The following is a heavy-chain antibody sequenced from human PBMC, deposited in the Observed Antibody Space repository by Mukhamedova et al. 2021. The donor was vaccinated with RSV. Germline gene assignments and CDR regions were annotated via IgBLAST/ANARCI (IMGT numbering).Heavy chain of an antibody. CDR3: ARVTTGWSTSDH. CDR2: ISYSGST. J-gene: IGHJ4*02. D-gene: IGHD4-17*01. V-gene: IGHV4-59*01. Sequence: GLEWIGYISYSGSTDYSPSLKSRVAISIDTSKNECSLKMTSVTAADTAVYYCARVTTGWSTSDHWGQGALVTVSS.